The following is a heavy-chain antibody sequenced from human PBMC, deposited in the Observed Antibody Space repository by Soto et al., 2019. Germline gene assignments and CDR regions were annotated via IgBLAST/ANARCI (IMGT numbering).Heavy chain of an antibody. CDR2: IYYSGST. Sequence: SETLSLTCTVSGGSFSSGDYYWSWIRQPPGKGLEWIGYIYYSGSTYYNPSLKSRVTISVDTSKNQFSLKLSSVTAADTAVYYCARDRDYYFDYWGQGTLVTVSS. CDR3: ARDRDYYFDY. J-gene: IGHJ4*02. V-gene: IGHV4-30-4*01. CDR1: GGSFSSGDYY.